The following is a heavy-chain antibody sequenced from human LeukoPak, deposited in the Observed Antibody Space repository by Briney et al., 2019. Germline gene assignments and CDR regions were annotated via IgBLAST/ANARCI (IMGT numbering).Heavy chain of an antibody. D-gene: IGHD2-2*01. CDR2: ISYDGSKK. J-gene: IGHJ3*01. CDR1: GFIFSDYG. V-gene: IGHV3-30*18. CDR3: AKPAVKRGYCGSSSCYVSRIDV. Sequence: PGRSLRLSCAASGFIFSDYGMHWVRQAPGKGLEWVAVISYDGSKKYDADFVKGRFTISRENSNNTLHLQMNSLRVEDTAVYYCAKPAVKRGYCGSSSCYVSRIDVWCQGTMVTVSS.